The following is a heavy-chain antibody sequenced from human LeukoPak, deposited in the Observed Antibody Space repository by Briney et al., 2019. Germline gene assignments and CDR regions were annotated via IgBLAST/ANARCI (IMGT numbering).Heavy chain of an antibody. V-gene: IGHV3-30*04. CDR2: ISYDGSNK. CDR1: GFTFSSYA. CDR3: ARDFGGYHYYGMDV. Sequence: GRSRRLSWAASGFTFSSYAMHWVRQAPGKGREGVAVISYDGSNKYYADSVKGRFTISRGNSKNTLYLQMNSLRAEDTAVYYCARDFGGYHYYGMDVWGQGTTVTVSS. J-gene: IGHJ6*02. D-gene: IGHD4-23*01.